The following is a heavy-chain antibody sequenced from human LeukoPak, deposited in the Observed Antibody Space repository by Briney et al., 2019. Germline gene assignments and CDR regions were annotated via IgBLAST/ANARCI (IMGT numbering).Heavy chain of an antibody. Sequence: GGSLRLSCEVSGFILRNYAMSWVRQAPGKGLEWVSGISSSGGTTYYADSVKGRFSISRDNSKNTLSLQMNSLRAEDTAVYYCAKPSSGWTSFDYWGLGTLVTASS. J-gene: IGHJ4*02. CDR1: GFILRNYA. V-gene: IGHV3-23*01. CDR2: ISSSGGTT. D-gene: IGHD6-19*01. CDR3: AKPSSGWTSFDY.